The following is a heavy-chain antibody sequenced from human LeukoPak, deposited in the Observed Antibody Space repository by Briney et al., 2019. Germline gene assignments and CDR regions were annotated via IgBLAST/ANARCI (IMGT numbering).Heavy chain of an antibody. CDR2: ISSSGSTI. D-gene: IGHD3-3*01. V-gene: IGHV3-11*01. CDR1: GFTFSDYY. J-gene: IGHJ6*02. Sequence: GGSLRLSCAASGFTFSDYYMSWIRQAPGKGLEWVSYISSSGSTIYYADSVKGRFTISRDNAKNSLYLQMNSLRAEDTAVYYCAGTYYDFWSGYGMDVWGQGTTVTVSS. CDR3: AGTYYDFWSGYGMDV.